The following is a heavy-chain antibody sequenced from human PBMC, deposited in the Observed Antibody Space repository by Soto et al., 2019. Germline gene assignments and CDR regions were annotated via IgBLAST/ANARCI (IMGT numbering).Heavy chain of an antibody. J-gene: IGHJ4*02. V-gene: IGHV1-69*04. CDR1: GGTFSSYT. Sequence: SVKVSCKASGGTFSSYTIRGVRQAPGQGLEWMGRIIPILGIANYAQKFQGRVTITADKSTSTAYMELSSLRSEDTAVYYCARDPYYDYVWGSYRWTYFDYWGQGTLVTVSS. CDR3: ARDPYYDYVWGSYRWTYFDY. D-gene: IGHD3-16*02. CDR2: IIPILGIA.